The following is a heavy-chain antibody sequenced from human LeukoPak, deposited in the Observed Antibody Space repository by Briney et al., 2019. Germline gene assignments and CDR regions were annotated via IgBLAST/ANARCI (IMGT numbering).Heavy chain of an antibody. J-gene: IGHJ5*01. CDR1: GGSISSYY. CDR2: IYYSGST. D-gene: IGHD6-13*01. Sequence: SETLSLTCTVSGGSISSYYWSWIRQPPGKGLEWIGYIYYSGSTNYNPSLKSRVTISVDTSKNQFSLKLSSVTAADTAVYYCARSSYSSTSGPRFDSWGQGTLVTVSS. V-gene: IGHV4-59*01. CDR3: ARSSYSSTSGPRFDS.